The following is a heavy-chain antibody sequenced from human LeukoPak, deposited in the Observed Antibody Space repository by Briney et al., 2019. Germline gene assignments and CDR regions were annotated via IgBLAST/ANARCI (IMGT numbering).Heavy chain of an antibody. J-gene: IGHJ5*02. CDR2: ISAYNGNT. Sequence: GASVKVSCKASGYDLNTYAFSWVRQAPGQGLEWMGWISAYNGNTNYAQKLQGRVTMTTDTSTSTAYMELRSLRSDDTAVYYCARRDIGGWFDPWGQGTLVTVSS. CDR1: GYDLNTYA. D-gene: IGHD2-15*01. V-gene: IGHV1-18*01. CDR3: ARRDIGGWFDP.